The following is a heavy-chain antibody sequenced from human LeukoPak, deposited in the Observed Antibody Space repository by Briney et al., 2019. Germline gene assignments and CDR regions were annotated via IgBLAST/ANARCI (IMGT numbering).Heavy chain of an antibody. J-gene: IGHJ5*02. CDR3: ARVGRDFWSGCNLYNWFDP. D-gene: IGHD3-3*01. Sequence: SQTLSLTCAVYGGSFSGYYGSWIRQPPGKGVGWIGEINHSGRTNYNTSLKSRVTISVDTSTNQFSLKLISFTAADTAVYYCARVGRDFWSGCNLYNWFDPWGQGTLVTVSS. CDR1: GGSFSGYY. V-gene: IGHV4-34*01. CDR2: INHSGRT.